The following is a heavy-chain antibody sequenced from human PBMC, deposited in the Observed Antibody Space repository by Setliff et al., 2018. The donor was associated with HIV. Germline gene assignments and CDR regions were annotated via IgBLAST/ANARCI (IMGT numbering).Heavy chain of an antibody. D-gene: IGHD4-17*01. CDR1: GLTLRSYA. J-gene: IGHJ4*02. CDR3: AKDGYSDYLNSYFDY. Sequence: GGSLRLSCEASGLTLRSYAMYWVRQAPGKGLEWVAGISGAGATTYYADSVKGRFTISRDNSKDTLYLQMNSLRAEDTAVYYCAKDGYSDYLNSYFDYWGQGTLVTVSS. CDR2: ISGAGATT. V-gene: IGHV3-23*01.